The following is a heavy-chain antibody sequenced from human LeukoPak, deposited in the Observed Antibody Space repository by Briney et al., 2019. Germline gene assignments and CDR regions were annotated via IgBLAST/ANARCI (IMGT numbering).Heavy chain of an antibody. V-gene: IGHV3-53*05. J-gene: IGHJ5*02. CDR3: ARNWFDP. CDR2: IYSGGST. Sequence: GGSLRVSCAASGFTVSSDYMSWVRQAQGKGLEWVSVIYSGGSTYYADSVKGRFTISRDKSKDTVYLQMNSLRFEDTAMYYCARNWFDPWGQGTLVTVSS. CDR1: GFTVSSDY.